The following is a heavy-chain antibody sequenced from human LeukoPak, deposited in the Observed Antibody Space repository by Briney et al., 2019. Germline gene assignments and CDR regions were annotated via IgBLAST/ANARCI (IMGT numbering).Heavy chain of an antibody. J-gene: IGHJ3*02. CDR2: ISSSGSTI. CDR1: GFTFSSYE. Sequence: PGGSLRLSCAASGFTFSSYEMNWVRQAPGKGLEWVSYISSSGSTIYYADSVKGRFTISRDNAKNSLYLQMNSLRAEDTAVYYCARAKDYCSSTSCYDAFDIWGQGTMVTVSS. D-gene: IGHD2-2*01. V-gene: IGHV3-48*03. CDR3: ARAKDYCSSTSCYDAFDI.